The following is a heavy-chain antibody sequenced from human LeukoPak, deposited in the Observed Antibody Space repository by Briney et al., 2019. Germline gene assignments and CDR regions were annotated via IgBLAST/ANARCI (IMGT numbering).Heavy chain of an antibody. V-gene: IGHV3-23*01. CDR2: LTGDGNT. CDR1: GFTFTSYA. Sequence: GGSLRLSCAASGFTFTSYAMSWVRQAPGKGLEWVSVLTGDGNTYYADSVKGRFTNSRDDSKNTLFLQMNSLRAEDTAVYFCAKVKWKLIGYFDYWGQGTLVTLSS. J-gene: IGHJ4*02. CDR3: AKVKWKLIGYFDY. D-gene: IGHD1-20*01.